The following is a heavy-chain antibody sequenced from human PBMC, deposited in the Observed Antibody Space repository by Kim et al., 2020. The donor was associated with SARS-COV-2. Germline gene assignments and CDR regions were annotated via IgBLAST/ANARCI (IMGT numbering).Heavy chain of an antibody. D-gene: IGHD6-19*01. Sequence: VSVKSRITINPDTSKNQFSLQLNSVTPEDTAVYYCARDRQWLVPQPFDPWGQGTLVTVSS. CDR3: ARDRQWLVPQPFDP. V-gene: IGHV6-1*01. J-gene: IGHJ5*02.